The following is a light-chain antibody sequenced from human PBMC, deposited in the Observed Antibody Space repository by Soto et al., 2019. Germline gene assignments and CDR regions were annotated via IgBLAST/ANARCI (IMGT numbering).Light chain of an antibody. V-gene: IGKV3-20*01. J-gene: IGKJ1*01. CDR2: AAS. Sequence: EIVLTQSPGTLSLSPGERATLSCRASQSVTSIYLAWYQQKAGQAPRLLIYAASSRATGIPDRLRGSGYGTDLTLTISRMEPEDFAVYYCQQYGSLSWTFGQGTKVDIK. CDR3: QQYGSLSWT. CDR1: QSVTSIY.